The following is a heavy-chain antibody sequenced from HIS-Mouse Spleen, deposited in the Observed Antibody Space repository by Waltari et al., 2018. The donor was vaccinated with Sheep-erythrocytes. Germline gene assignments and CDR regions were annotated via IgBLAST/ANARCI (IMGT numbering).Heavy chain of an antibody. CDR1: GYSFNSYW. V-gene: IGHV5-51*03. J-gene: IGHJ3*02. D-gene: IGHD3-3*01. CDR3: ARGPVLRFLEWLPTDAFDI. CDR2: IYPGDSDT. Sequence: EVPLVQSGAEVKKPGESLKISCKGSGYSFNSYWIGGVRQAPGKGLEWMGIIYPGDSDTRHSPSFQGQVTISADKSISTAYLQWSSLKASDTAMYYCARGPVLRFLEWLPTDAFDIWGQGTMVTVSS.